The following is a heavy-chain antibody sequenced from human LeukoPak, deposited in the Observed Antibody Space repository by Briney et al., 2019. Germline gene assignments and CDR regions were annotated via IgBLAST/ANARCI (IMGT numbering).Heavy chain of an antibody. CDR1: GFTFSSYW. Sequence: GGSLRLSCAASGFTFSSYWMSWVRQAPGKGLEWVANIKQDGSEKYYVDSVKGRFTISRDNAKNSLYLQMNSLRAEDTAVYYCARDSFDILTGPPSENAFDIWGQGTMVTVSS. CDR2: IKQDGSEK. CDR3: ARDSFDILTGPPSENAFDI. D-gene: IGHD3-9*01. V-gene: IGHV3-7*01. J-gene: IGHJ3*02.